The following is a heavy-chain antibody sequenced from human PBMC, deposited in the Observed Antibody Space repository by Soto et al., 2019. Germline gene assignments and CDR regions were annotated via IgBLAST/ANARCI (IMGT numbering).Heavy chain of an antibody. J-gene: IGHJ4*02. D-gene: IGHD6-13*01. CDR1: GGSFSGYY. CDR2: INHSGST. Sequence: SETLSLTCAVYGGSFSGYYWSWIRQPPGKGLEWIGEINHSGSTNYNPSLKSRVTISVDTSKNQFSLKLSSVTAADTAVYYCARGRSSGYSSSGYLNWGQGTLVTVSS. V-gene: IGHV4-34*01. CDR3: ARGRSSGYSSSGYLN.